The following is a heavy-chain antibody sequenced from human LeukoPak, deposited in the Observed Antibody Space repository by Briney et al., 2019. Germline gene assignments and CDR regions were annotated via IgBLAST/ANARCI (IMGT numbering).Heavy chain of an antibody. D-gene: IGHD2-2*01. CDR3: ARDRPYCSSASCYSWFDP. Sequence: SETLSLTCTVSGFSITTGYYWAWIRQPPGKGLEWNGTIFRIGSTYYNPSLKSRVTISVDTSKNQFSLKLNSVTAADTAVYYCARDRPYCSSASCYSWFDPWGQGTLVTVSS. V-gene: IGHV4-38-2*02. CDR1: GFSITTGYY. J-gene: IGHJ5*02. CDR2: IFRIGST.